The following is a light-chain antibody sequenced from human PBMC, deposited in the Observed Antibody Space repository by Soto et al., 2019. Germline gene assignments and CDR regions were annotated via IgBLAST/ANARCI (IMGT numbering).Light chain of an antibody. CDR3: SSYTSASTLLYL. CDR2: GVT. J-gene: IGLJ1*01. V-gene: IGLV2-14*01. CDR1: SSDVRGYNY. Sequence: QSALTQPASVFGSPGQSITISCTGTSSDVRGYNYVSWYQQHPGIAPKLLIYGVTNRPSGVSTRFSGSKSGNTASLTISGLQAEDEADYHCSSYTSASTLLYLFGTGTKLTVL.